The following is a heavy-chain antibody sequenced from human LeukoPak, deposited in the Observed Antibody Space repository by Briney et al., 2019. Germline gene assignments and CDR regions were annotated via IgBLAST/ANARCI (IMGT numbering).Heavy chain of an antibody. J-gene: IGHJ6*02. CDR1: GFTFSNFW. Sequence: GGSLRLSCAASGFTFSNFWMHWVRQAPGKGLEWVGRIKSKTDGGTTDYAAPVKGRFIISKDDSKNTLYLQMNSLKTEDTAVYYCTTVDSSGWSDYYYYGMDVWGQGTTVTVSS. CDR2: IKSKTDGGTT. CDR3: TTVDSSGWSDYYYYGMDV. V-gene: IGHV3-15*07. D-gene: IGHD6-13*01.